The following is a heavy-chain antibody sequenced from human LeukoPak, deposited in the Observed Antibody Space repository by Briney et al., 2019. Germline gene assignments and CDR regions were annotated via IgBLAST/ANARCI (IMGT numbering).Heavy chain of an antibody. CDR2: ISSSSSYI. CDR1: GFTFSSYS. D-gene: IGHD4-11*01. J-gene: IGHJ6*03. CDR3: ARGDYSNYYMDV. V-gene: IGHV3-21*01. Sequence: GGSLRLSCAASGFTFSSYSMNWVRQAPGKGLEWVSSISSSSSYIYYADSVKGRFTISRDNAKNSLYLQMNSLRAEDTAVYYCARGDYSNYYMDVWGKGTTVTVSS.